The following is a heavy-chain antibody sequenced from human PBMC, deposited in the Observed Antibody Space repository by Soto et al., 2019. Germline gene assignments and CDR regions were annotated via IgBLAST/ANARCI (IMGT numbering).Heavy chain of an antibody. D-gene: IGHD1-26*01. CDR2: INAGNGNT. J-gene: IGHJ2*01. CDR1: GYTFTSYA. CDR3: ARGGSLYWYFDL. V-gene: IGHV1-3*01. Sequence: QVQLVQSGAEVKKPGASVKVSCKASGYTFTSYAMHWVRQAPGQRLEWMGWINAGNGNTKYSLKFLGRVTITRDTAESKAYMELSSLRCEDTAVYYCARGGSLYWYFDLWGRGTLVTVSS.